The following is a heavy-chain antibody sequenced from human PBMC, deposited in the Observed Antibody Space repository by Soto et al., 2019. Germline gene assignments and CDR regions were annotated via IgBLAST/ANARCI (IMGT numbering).Heavy chain of an antibody. Sequence: EVQLVESGGGLVQPGRSLRLSCAASGFTFDDYAMHWVRQAPGTGLEWVSGISWNSGSIGYADSVKGRFTISRDNAKNSLYLQMNSLRAEDTALYYCAKMGLDYGDYGYFDYWGQGTLVTVSS. CDR3: AKMGLDYGDYGYFDY. D-gene: IGHD4-17*01. CDR2: ISWNSGSI. V-gene: IGHV3-9*01. CDR1: GFTFDDYA. J-gene: IGHJ4*02.